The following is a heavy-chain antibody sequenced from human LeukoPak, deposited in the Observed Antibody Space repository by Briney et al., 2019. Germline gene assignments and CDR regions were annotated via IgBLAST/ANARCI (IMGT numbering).Heavy chain of an antibody. CDR2: ISSSGSTI. D-gene: IGHD6-13*01. CDR3: ARGESSSWYGEFDP. Sequence: GGPLRLSCAASGFTFSSYEMNWVRQAPGKGLEWVSYISSSGSTIYYADSVKGRFTISRDNAKNSLYLQMNSLRAEDTAVYYCARGESSSWYGEFDPWGQGTLVTVSS. V-gene: IGHV3-48*03. J-gene: IGHJ5*02. CDR1: GFTFSSYE.